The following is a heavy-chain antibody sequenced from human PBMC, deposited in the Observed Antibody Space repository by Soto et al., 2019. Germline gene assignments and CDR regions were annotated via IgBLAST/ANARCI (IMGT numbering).Heavy chain of an antibody. CDR2: IIPIFGTA. Sequence: ASVKVSCKASGGTFSSYAISWVRQAPGQGLEWMGGIIPIFGTANYAQKFQGRVTITADESTSTAYMELSSLRSEDTAVYYCARGFTAMVTAPLAYWGQGTLVTVS. CDR3: ARGFTAMVTAPLAY. D-gene: IGHD5-18*01. J-gene: IGHJ4*02. CDR1: GGTFSSYA. V-gene: IGHV1-69*13.